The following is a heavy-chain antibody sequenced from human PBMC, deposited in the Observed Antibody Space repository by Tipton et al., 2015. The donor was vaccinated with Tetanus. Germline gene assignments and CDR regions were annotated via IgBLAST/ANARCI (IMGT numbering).Heavy chain of an antibody. CDR3: ARARRNDKTYWFDS. V-gene: IGHV4-30-2*01. CDR2: SYHSGQT. J-gene: IGHJ5*01. CDR1: GDSISSGHS. Sequence: TLSLTCDVSGDSISSGHSWNWIRQPPGEGLEWIGFSYHSGQTFYKSSLKSRVTISVDRSKNHFSLKLSSVTAADTAVYYCARARRNDKTYWFDSWGQGTLVIVSS.